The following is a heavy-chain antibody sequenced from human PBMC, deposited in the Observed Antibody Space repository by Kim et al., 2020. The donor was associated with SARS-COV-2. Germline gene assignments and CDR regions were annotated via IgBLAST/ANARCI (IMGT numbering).Heavy chain of an antibody. CDR3: AKQWFGEFLHAYFDS. V-gene: IGHV3-30*04. D-gene: IGHD3-10*01. Sequence: GGSLRLSCAASGFTFSTYALHWVRQAPGKGLEWVAVISYDGSKTSYTDSVKGRFTISRDNSKNTLLLQMNSLRAEDTAVYYCAKQWFGEFLHAYFDSWGQGTLVTVSS. CDR1: GFTFSTYA. CDR2: ISYDGSKT. J-gene: IGHJ4*02.